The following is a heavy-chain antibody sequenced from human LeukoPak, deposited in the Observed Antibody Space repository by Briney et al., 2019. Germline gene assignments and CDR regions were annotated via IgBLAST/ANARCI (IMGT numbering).Heavy chain of an antibody. D-gene: IGHD6-13*01. CDR3: ATKGRAAAGRPDAFDI. J-gene: IGHJ3*02. Sequence: GESLKISCKGSGYTFTSYWIAWVRQMPGKGLEWMGIIYPGDSDTRYSPSFQGQVTISADKSINTAYLQWSSLKASDTAMYYCATKGRAAAGRPDAFDIWGQGTMVTVSS. V-gene: IGHV5-51*01. CDR2: IYPGDSDT. CDR1: GYTFTSYW.